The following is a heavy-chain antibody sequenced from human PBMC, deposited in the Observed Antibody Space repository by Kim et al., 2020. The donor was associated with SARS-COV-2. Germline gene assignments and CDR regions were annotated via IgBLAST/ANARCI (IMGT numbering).Heavy chain of an antibody. V-gene: IGHV3-48*04. CDR2: ISSSSSTI. J-gene: IGHJ4*02. CDR3: ARHPGLGFSDY. CDR1: GFTFSSYS. D-gene: IGHD3-22*01. Sequence: GGSLRLSCAASGFTFSSYSMNWVRQAPGKGLEWVSYISSSSSTIYYADSVKGRFTISRDNAKNSLYLQMNSLRAEDTAVYYCARHPGLGFSDYWGQGTLVTVSS.